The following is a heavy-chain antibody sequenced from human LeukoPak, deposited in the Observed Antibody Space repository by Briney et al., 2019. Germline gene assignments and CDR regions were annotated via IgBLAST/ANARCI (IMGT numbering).Heavy chain of an antibody. CDR1: GYTYTSYG. D-gene: IGHD5-18*01. J-gene: IGHJ4*02. Sequence: ASVKVSCKASGYTYTSYGISWVRQAPGQGLEWMGWISAYNGNTNYAQKLQGRVTMTTDTSTSTAYMKLRSLRSDDTAVYYCARVRDDSYGYPYYFDYWGQGTLVTVSS. CDR3: ARVRDDSYGYPYYFDY. CDR2: ISAYNGNT. V-gene: IGHV1-18*01.